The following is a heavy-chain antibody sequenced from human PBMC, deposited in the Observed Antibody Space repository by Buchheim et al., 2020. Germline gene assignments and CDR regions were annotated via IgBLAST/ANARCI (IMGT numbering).Heavy chain of an antibody. CDR2: INHSGST. J-gene: IGHJ6*02. V-gene: IGHV4-34*01. CDR1: GGSFSGYY. D-gene: IGHD6-6*01. CDR3: ARGFTIAARPYYYYGMDV. Sequence: QVQLQQWGAGLLKPSETLSLTCAVYGGSFSGYYWSWIRQPPGKGLEWIGEINHSGSTNYNPSLKSRVTISVDTSKNQFSLKLSSVTAADTAVYYCARGFTIAARPYYYYGMDVWGQGTT.